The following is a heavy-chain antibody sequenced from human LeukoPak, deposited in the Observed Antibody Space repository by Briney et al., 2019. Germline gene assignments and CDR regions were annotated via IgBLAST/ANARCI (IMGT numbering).Heavy chain of an antibody. V-gene: IGHV3-33*01. CDR3: ASGSSGYPPY. CDR2: IWYDGSNK. J-gene: IGHJ4*02. D-gene: IGHD3-22*01. Sequence: GGSLRLSCAASGFTFSSYGMHWVRQAPGKRLEWVAVIWYDGSNKYYADSVKGRFTISRDNSKNTLYLQMNSLRAEDTAVYYCASGSSGYPPYWGQGTLVTVSS. CDR1: GFTFSSYG.